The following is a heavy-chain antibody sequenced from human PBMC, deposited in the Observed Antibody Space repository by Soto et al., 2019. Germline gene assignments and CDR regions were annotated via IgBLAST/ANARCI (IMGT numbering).Heavy chain of an antibody. J-gene: IGHJ6*02. CDR3: ARDSYNGTPGIYYGMDV. D-gene: IGHD1-26*01. CDR1: GFTFSSYW. Sequence: EVQLVESGGGLVQPGGSLRLSCAASGFTFSSYWMHWVRHAPGKGLVWVSRINTDGSGTSYADSVKGRFTISRDNVKNMRYLQMNSLRAEDTAVYYCARDSYNGTPGIYYGMDVWGQGTTVTVSS. CDR2: INTDGSGT. V-gene: IGHV3-74*01.